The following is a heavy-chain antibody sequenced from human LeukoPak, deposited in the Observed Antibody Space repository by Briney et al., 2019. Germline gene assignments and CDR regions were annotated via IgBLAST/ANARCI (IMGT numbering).Heavy chain of an antibody. CDR3: VKTLVGANGGPLDY. CDR2: ISYDGSNK. J-gene: IGHJ4*02. Sequence: GGSLRLSCAASGFTFSSYGMHWVRQAPGKGLEWVAVISYDGSNKYYADSVKGRFTISRDNSKNKLYLQMNSLRAEDRAVYYCVKTLVGANGGPLDYWGQGTLVTVSS. CDR1: GFTFSSYG. V-gene: IGHV3-30*18. D-gene: IGHD1-26*01.